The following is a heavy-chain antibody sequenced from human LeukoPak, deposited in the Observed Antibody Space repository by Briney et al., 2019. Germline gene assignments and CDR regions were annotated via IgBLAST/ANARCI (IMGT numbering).Heavy chain of an antibody. D-gene: IGHD6-6*01. CDR1: GYSFATTW. CDR3: ARRGEYSSSSRFDP. CDR2: VYPGDSDT. V-gene: IGHV5-51*01. J-gene: IGHJ5*02. Sequence: GESLKISCKGSGYSFATTWIGWVRQMPGKGLEWMGIVYPGDSDTRYSPSFQGQVTISADKSISTAYLQWSSLKASDTAIYCCARRGEYSSSSRFDPWGQGTLVTVSS.